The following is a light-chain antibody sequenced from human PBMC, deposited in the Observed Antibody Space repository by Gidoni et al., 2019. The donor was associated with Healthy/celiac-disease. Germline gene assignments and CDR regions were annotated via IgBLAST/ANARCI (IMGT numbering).Light chain of an antibody. J-gene: IGKJ1*01. CDR2: KAS. CDR1: QSISSW. Sequence: DIQMTQSPSTLSASVGDRVTITCRASQSISSWLDWYQQKPGKAPKLLIYKASSLESGVPSRFSGSGSGTEFTLTISSLQPDDFETYYCQQYNSYAWTFGQGTKVEIK. V-gene: IGKV1-5*03. CDR3: QQYNSYAWT.